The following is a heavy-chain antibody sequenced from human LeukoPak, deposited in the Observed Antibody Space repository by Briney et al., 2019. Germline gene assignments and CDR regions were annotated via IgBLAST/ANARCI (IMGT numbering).Heavy chain of an antibody. CDR2: IYYSGST. CDR3: ARGPGGYYYYYYMDV. D-gene: IGHD3-10*01. V-gene: IGHV4-59*01. CDR1: GGSISSYY. J-gene: IGHJ6*03. Sequence: SETLSLTCTVSGGSISSYYWSWIRQPPGKGLEWIGYIYYSGSTNYNPPLKSRVTISVDTSKNQFSLKLSSVTAADTAVYYCARGPGGYYYYYYMDVWGKGTTVTVSS.